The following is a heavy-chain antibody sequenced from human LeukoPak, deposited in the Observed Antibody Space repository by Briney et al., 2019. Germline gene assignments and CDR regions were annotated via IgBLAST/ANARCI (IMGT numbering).Heavy chain of an antibody. Sequence: GGSLGLSCVASGFSFTTHAMGWVRQAPGKGLEWVSHISGSGGSTKYSGSVKGRFTISRDNSKNTLYLQMNSLRAEDTAVYYCAKAPELGPFDYWGQGTLVTVSS. CDR3: AKAPELGPFDY. CDR2: ISGSGGST. D-gene: IGHD1-26*01. J-gene: IGHJ4*02. V-gene: IGHV3-23*01. CDR1: GFSFTTHA.